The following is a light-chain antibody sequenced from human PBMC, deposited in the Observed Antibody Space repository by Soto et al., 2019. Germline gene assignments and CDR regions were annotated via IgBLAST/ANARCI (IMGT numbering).Light chain of an antibody. CDR3: QSSDSSNHWM. J-gene: IGLJ3*02. CDR1: SGSIASNY. CDR2: EDN. Sequence: NFMLTQPHSVSESPGKTVTISCTRSSGSIASNYVQWYQQRPGSAPTTVIYEDNQRPSGVPDRFSGSIDSSSNSASLTISGLKTEDEADYYCQSSDSSNHWMFGGGTQLTVL. V-gene: IGLV6-57*04.